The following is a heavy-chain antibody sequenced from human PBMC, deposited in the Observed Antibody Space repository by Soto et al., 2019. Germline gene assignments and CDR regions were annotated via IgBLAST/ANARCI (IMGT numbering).Heavy chain of an antibody. D-gene: IGHD2-15*01. CDR3: ARSSGVCSGGSCTHYYYYMDV. CDR2: INHSGST. V-gene: IGHV4-34*01. Sequence: PSETLSLSCAVYGGSFSGYYWSWIRPPPGKGLEWIGEINHSGSTNYNPSLKSRVTISVDTSKNQFSLKLSSVTAADTAVYYCARSSGVCSGGSCTHYYYYMDVWGKGTTVTVSS. CDR1: GGSFSGYY. J-gene: IGHJ6*03.